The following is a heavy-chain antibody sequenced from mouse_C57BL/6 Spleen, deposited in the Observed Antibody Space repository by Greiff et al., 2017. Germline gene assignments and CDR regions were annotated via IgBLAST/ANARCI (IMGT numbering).Heavy chain of an antibody. D-gene: IGHD2-14*01. CDR2: ISSGSSTI. CDR1: GFTFSDYG. J-gene: IGHJ4*01. CDR3: AREARRGGYAMDY. Sequence: EVNLVESGGGLVKPGGSLKLSCAASGFTFSDYGMHWVRQAPEKGLEWVAYISSGSSTIYYADTVKGRFTISRDNAKNTLFLQMTSLRSEDTAMYYCAREARRGGYAMDYWGQGTSVTVSS. V-gene: IGHV5-17*01.